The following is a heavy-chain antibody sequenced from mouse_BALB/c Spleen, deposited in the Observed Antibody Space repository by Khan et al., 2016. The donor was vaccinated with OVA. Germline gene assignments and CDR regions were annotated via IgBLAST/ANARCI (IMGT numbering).Heavy chain of an antibody. CDR2: INPSSGYN. J-gene: IGHJ3*01. Sequence: QVQLKESGAELARPGASVKMSCKASGYIFTSYMMHWVKQRPGQGLEWIGDINPSSGYNNYNQKFTDKATLTADKSSSTAYMQLSSLTSEDSAVYYCTRGGYGSFGYWGQGTLVTVSA. D-gene: IGHD1-1*01. V-gene: IGHV1-4*01. CDR1: GYIFTSYM. CDR3: TRGGYGSFGY.